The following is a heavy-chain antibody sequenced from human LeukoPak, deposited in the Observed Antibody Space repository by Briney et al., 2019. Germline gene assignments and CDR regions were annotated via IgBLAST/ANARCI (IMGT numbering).Heavy chain of an antibody. Sequence: PSETLSLTCTVSGGSISSYYWSWIRQPAGKGLEWIGRIYTSGSTNYNPSLKSRVTMSVDTSKNQFSLKLSSVTAADTAVYYCARDFNYYDSSAPLDYWGQGTLVTVSS. J-gene: IGHJ4*02. D-gene: IGHD3-22*01. V-gene: IGHV4-4*07. CDR1: GGSISSYY. CDR2: IYTSGST. CDR3: ARDFNYYDSSAPLDY.